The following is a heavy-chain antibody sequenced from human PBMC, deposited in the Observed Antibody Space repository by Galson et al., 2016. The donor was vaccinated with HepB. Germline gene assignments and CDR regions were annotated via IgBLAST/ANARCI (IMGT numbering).Heavy chain of an antibody. CDR2: IDPSDSYT. V-gene: IGHV5-10-1*01. J-gene: IGHJ6*02. CDR1: GYSFSTYW. Sequence: QSGAEVKKPGESLRISCKGSGYSFSTYWIIWVRQMPGKGLEWMGRIDPSDSYTNYSPSFQGPVTISADKSISTAYLQWSSLKASDTAMYYCARLPRLRYYYGMDVWGQGTTVTVSS. D-gene: IGHD3-10*01. CDR3: ARLPRLRYYYGMDV.